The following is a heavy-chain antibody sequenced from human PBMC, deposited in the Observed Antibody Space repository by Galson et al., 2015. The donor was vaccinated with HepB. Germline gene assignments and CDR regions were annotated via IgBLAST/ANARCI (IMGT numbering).Heavy chain of an antibody. CDR1: GFTFSNYA. CDR2: INGNGDGT. D-gene: IGHD2-15*01. J-gene: IGHJ3*01. V-gene: IGHV3-23*01. Sequence: LRLSCAASGFTFSNYAMSWVRQAPGKGLEWVSGINGNGDGTYHADSVRGRFTISRDNSKNTLYLLMNSLRAADTATYYCARSTGTVVFLAATMGDAFDVWGQGTVVTVSS. CDR3: ARSTGTVVFLAATMGDAFDV.